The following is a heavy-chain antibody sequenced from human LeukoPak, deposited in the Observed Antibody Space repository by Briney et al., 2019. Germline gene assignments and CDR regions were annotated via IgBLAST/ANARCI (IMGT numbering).Heavy chain of an antibody. D-gene: IGHD3-22*01. Sequence: SETLSLTCTVSGGSISSGGYYWSWIRQHPGTGLEWIGYIYYSGSTYYNPSLKSRVTISVDTSKNQFSLKLSSVTAADTAVYYCARQTQTYYYDSSGYPTHPFDYWGQGTLVTVSS. CDR2: IYYSGST. CDR3: ARQTQTYYYDSSGYPTHPFDY. J-gene: IGHJ4*02. CDR1: GGSISSGGYY. V-gene: IGHV4-39*01.